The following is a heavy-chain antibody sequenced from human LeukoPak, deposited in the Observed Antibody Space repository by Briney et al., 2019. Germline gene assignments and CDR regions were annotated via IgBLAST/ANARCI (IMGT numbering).Heavy chain of an antibody. CDR1: GRSFSGYY. D-gene: IGHD4-23*01. V-gene: IGHV4-34*01. J-gene: IGHJ4*02. CDR3: ASIMYGGLDY. CDR2: INHSGST. Sequence: SETLSLTCAVYGRSFSGYYWSWIRQPPGKGLEWIGEINHSGSTNYNPSLKSRVTISVDTSKNQFSLKLSSVTAADTAVYYCASIMYGGLDYWGQGTLVTVSS.